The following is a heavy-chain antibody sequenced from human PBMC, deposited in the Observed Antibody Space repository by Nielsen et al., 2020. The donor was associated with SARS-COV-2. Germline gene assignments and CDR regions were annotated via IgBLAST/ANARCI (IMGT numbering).Heavy chain of an antibody. CDR1: GYTFTSNG. J-gene: IGHJ6*03. V-gene: IGHV1-18*01. D-gene: IGHD1-20*01. Sequence: ASVKVSCKASGYTFTSNGISWVRQAPGQGLEWMGWISAYNNNTNYAQKFQGRVTMTTDTSTSTAYMELGSLRSDDTAVYYCARMGKYNWKDIHYYMDVWGKGTTVTVSS. CDR2: ISAYNNNT. CDR3: ARMGKYNWKDIHYYMDV.